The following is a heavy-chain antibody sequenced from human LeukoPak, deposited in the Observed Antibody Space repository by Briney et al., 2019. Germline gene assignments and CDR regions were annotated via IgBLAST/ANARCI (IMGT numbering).Heavy chain of an antibody. Sequence: PSQTLSLTCTVSGGSISSGDYYWSWMRQPPGKGLEGIGYTCYSGSTNYNPSLKSRVTISVDTSKNQFSLKLSSVTAADTAVYYCATDYRGVDGYYYYMDVWGKGTTVTVSS. CDR1: GGSISSGDYY. V-gene: IGHV4-61*08. CDR2: TCYSGST. J-gene: IGHJ6*03. D-gene: IGHD4-11*01. CDR3: ATDYRGVDGYYYYMDV.